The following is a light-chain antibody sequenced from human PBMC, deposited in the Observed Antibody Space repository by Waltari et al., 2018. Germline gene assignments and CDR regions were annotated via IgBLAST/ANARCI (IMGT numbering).Light chain of an antibody. CDR2: SAS. CDR3: EQYYTLART. J-gene: IGKJ4*01. CDR1: QDIGSY. Sequence: AIRITQSPSSLYASRGDRVTITCRTNQDIGSYLAWYQQTPGRAPKLLLYSASTLQSGVPSRFIGDGSRTNFTLTITCLQYDDYATYFCEQYYTLARTFGGGTRVDIK. V-gene: IGKV1-8*01.